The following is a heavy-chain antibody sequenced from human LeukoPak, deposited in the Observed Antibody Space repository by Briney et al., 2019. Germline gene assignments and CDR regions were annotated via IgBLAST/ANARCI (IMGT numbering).Heavy chain of an antibody. Sequence: GGSLRLSCAASGFIFSSYSMSWVRQAPGKGLEWVSVITGSGKNTYYADSVKGRFTISRDNSKNTLYLQMNSLRAEDTAVYYCAKSSGELGYCSGGSCQVFDYWGQGTLVTVSS. CDR1: GFIFSSYS. V-gene: IGHV3-23*01. D-gene: IGHD2-15*01. CDR2: ITGSGKNT. CDR3: AKSSGELGYCSGGSCQVFDY. J-gene: IGHJ4*02.